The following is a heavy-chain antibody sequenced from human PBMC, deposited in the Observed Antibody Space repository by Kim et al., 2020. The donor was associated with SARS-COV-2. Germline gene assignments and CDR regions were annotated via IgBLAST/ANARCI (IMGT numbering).Heavy chain of an antibody. D-gene: IGHD6-6*01. J-gene: IGHJ4*02. V-gene: IGHV4-34*01. Sequence: NPSLKSRVTISVDTSKNQFSLKLSSVTAADTAVYYCARGSSSVAKYYFDYWGQGTLVTVSS. CDR3: ARGSSSVAKYYFDY.